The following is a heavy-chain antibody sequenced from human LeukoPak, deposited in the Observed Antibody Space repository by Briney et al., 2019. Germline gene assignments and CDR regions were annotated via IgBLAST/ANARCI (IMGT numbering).Heavy chain of an antibody. CDR3: ARPYYGSGSYPNPYFDY. J-gene: IGHJ4*02. D-gene: IGHD3-10*01. Sequence: SGGSLRPSCAASGFTFSSYSMNWVRQAPGKGLEWVSYISSSSSTIYYADSVKGRFTISRDNAKNSLYLQMNSLRAEDTAVYYCARPYYGSGSYPNPYFDYWGQGTLVTVSS. CDR1: GFTFSSYS. V-gene: IGHV3-48*01. CDR2: ISSSSSTI.